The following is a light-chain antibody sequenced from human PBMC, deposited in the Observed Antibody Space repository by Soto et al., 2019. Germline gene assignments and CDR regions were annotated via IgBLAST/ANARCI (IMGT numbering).Light chain of an antibody. Sequence: EIVLTQSPATLSVSPGDRATLSCRASQSVGNNFAWYQQKPGQAPRLLIFATSTRATAVPARFSGSGSGTEFTLTISSLQSEDFAVYYCQQYGDWPLTFGGGAKVEIE. CDR3: QQYGDWPLT. J-gene: IGKJ4*01. CDR1: QSVGNN. CDR2: ATS. V-gene: IGKV3-15*01.